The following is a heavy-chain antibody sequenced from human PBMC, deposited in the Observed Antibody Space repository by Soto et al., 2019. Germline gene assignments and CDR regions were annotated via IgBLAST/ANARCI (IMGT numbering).Heavy chain of an antibody. Sequence: ASVKVSCKASGYTFTDYYIHCVRQAPGQGLEWMGWINPKSGNTKYEEKFQARVTMTRDTSISTAYMQVSGLTPDDTAVYYCAKDPESSYNCFDPWGQGTLVTVSS. J-gene: IGHJ5*02. CDR3: AKDPESSYNCFDP. CDR2: INPKSGNT. V-gene: IGHV1-2*02. CDR1: GYTFTDYY.